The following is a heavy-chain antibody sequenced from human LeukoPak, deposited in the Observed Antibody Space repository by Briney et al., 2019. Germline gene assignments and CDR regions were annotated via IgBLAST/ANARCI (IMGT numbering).Heavy chain of an antibody. J-gene: IGHJ4*02. Sequence: ASVKVSCTASGYTFTNYGIGWVRQAPGQGLEWMGWISAYTGNTNYAQNLQGRVTMTTDTSTGTAYMELRSLRSDDTAVYYCARSGVGYFYDSTGYYPLDYWGQGTLVTVSS. CDR1: GYTFTNYG. V-gene: IGHV1-18*01. D-gene: IGHD3-22*01. CDR2: ISAYTGNT. CDR3: ARSGVGYFYDSTGYYPLDY.